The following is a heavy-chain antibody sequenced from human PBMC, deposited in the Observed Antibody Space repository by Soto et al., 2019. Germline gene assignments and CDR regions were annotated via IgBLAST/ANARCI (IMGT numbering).Heavy chain of an antibody. CDR2: INHSGST. CDR3: ARGRWLRSSFDY. D-gene: IGHD5-12*01. CDR1: GGSFSGYY. J-gene: IGHJ4*02. V-gene: IGHV4-34*01. Sequence: QVQLQQWGAGLLKPSETLSLTCAVYGGSFSGYYWSWIRQPPGKGLEWIGEINHSGSTNYNPSLNSRVTISVDPSKNQFSLKLSSVTASDSAVYYCARGRWLRSSFDYWGQGTLVPVSS.